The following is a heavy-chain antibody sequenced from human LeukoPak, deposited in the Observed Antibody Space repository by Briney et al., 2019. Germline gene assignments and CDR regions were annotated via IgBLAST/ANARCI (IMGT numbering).Heavy chain of an antibody. J-gene: IGHJ4*02. CDR1: GYTFTGYY. V-gene: IGHV1-2*02. Sequence: ASVKVSCKASGYTFTGYYMHWVRQAPGQGLEWMGWINPNLGSTNYAQKFQGRVTITTHKSISTAYMDLSRLRSDDTAGYYCSSRDWNYREYWRRGTVVSVS. CDR3: SSRDWNYREY. CDR2: INPNLGST. D-gene: IGHD1-7*01.